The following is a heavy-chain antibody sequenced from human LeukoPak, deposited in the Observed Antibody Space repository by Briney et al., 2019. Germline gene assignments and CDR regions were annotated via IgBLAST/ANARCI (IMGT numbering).Heavy chain of an antibody. J-gene: IGHJ4*02. CDR1: GFTFSSYA. Sequence: GGSLRLSCAASGFTFSSYAMHWVRQAPGKGLEWVAVISYDGSNKYYADSVKGRFTISRDNSKNTLYLQMNSLRAEDTAVYYCARVAVVRGVILEFLDYWGQGTLVTVSS. D-gene: IGHD3-10*01. V-gene: IGHV3-30-3*01. CDR2: ISYDGSNK. CDR3: ARVAVVRGVILEFLDY.